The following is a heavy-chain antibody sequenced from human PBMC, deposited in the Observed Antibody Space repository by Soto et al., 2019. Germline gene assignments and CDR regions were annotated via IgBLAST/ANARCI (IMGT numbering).Heavy chain of an antibody. J-gene: IGHJ5*02. CDR3: AKDIKGPYSSSWSGNWFDP. Sequence: GGSLRLSCAASGFTFDDYAMHWVRQAPGKGLEWVSGISWNSGSIGYADSVKGRFTISRDNAKNSLYLQMNSLRAEDTALYYCAKDIKGPYSSSWSGNWFDPWGQGTLVTVSS. CDR2: ISWNSGSI. V-gene: IGHV3-9*01. CDR1: GFTFDDYA. D-gene: IGHD6-13*01.